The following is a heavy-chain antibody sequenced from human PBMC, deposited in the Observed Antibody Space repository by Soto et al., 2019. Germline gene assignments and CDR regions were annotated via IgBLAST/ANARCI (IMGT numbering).Heavy chain of an antibody. CDR2: IYYSGST. CDR3: ARHDRSIAARTRFDY. CDR1: GGSISRYY. J-gene: IGHJ4*02. Sequence: WETLSLTCTVSGGSISRYYWSWFRQPPGKGLEWIGYIYYSGSTNYNPSLKSRVTISVDTSKNQFSLKLSSVTAADTAVYYCARHDRSIAARTRFDYWGQGTLVTAPQ. V-gene: IGHV4-59*08. D-gene: IGHD6-6*01.